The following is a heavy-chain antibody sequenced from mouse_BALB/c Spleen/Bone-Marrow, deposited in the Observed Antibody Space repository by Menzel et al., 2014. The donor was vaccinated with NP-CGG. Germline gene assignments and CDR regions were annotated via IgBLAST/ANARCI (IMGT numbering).Heavy chain of an antibody. CDR2: INPDSRTI. CDR1: GFDFSRYW. J-gene: IGHJ2*01. D-gene: IGHD1-1*01. Sequence: VQLQQSGGGLVQPGGSLKLSCAASGFDFSRYWMSWVRQAPGKGLEWIGEINPDSRTINYSPSLKDKFIISRDNAKNTLYLRLNKARSEDTALYYCARPDYYGYLNYWGQGTTLTVSS. CDR3: ARPDYYGYLNY. V-gene: IGHV4-1*02.